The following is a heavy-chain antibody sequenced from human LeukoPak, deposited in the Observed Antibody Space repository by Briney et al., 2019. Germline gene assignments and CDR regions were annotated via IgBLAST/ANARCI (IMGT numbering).Heavy chain of an antibody. CDR3: AKDYYDYVWGSYREGLGGY. D-gene: IGHD3-16*02. J-gene: IGHJ4*02. Sequence: PGGSLRLSCAASGFTFSVSGMYWVRQAPGKGPEWAAFILNDGSHKDYVDSVKGRFTISRDNSKNTLYLQMNSLRAEDTAVYYCAKDYYDYVWGSYREGLGGYWGQGTLVTVSS. V-gene: IGHV3-30*18. CDR2: ILNDGSHK. CDR1: GFTFSVSG.